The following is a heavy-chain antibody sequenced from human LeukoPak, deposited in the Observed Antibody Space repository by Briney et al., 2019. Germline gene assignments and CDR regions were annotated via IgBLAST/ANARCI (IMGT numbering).Heavy chain of an antibody. CDR1: GGTFSSYA. V-gene: IGHV1-69*13. CDR3: ARDRRITMVRGVIGYYYGMDV. J-gene: IGHJ6*02. D-gene: IGHD3-10*01. CDR2: IIPIFGTA. Sequence: SVKVPCKASGGTFSSYAISWVRQAPGQGLEWMGGIIPIFGTANYAQKFQGRVTITADESTSTAYMELSSLRSEDTAVYYCARDRRITMVRGVIGYYYGMDVWGQGTTVTVSS.